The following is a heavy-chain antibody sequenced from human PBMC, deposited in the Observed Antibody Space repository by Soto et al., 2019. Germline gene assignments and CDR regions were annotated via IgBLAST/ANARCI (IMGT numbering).Heavy chain of an antibody. V-gene: IGHV1-2*02. Sequence: QVQLVQSGAEVKKPGASVKVSCKASGYTFTGYYMHWVRQAPGQGLEWMGWINPNSGGTNYAQKFQGRVTMTRETSISTAYMELSRLRTADTAVYYCARDRDTVTLYYGMDVWCQGTTVTVSS. D-gene: IGHD4-4*01. CDR2: INPNSGGT. J-gene: IGHJ6*02. CDR3: ARDRDTVTLYYGMDV. CDR1: GYTFTGYY.